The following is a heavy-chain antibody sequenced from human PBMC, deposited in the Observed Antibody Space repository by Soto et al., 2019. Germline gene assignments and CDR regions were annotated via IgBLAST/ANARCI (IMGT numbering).Heavy chain of an antibody. J-gene: IGHJ6*02. V-gene: IGHV1-58*01. CDR3: AAESRHYYYYYYGMDV. CDR1: GFTFTSSA. CDR2: IVVGSGNT. Sequence: ASVKVSCKASGFTFTSSAVQWVRQARGQRLEWIGWIVVGSGNTNYAQKFQERVTITRDMSTSTAYMELSSLRSEDTAVYYCAAESRHYYYYYYGMDVWGQGTTVTVS.